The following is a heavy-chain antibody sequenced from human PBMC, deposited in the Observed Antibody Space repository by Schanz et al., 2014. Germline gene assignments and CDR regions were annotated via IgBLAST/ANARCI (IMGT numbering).Heavy chain of an antibody. J-gene: IGHJ4*02. CDR2: IKSKTDGGTK. CDR1: GFGFSSYS. V-gene: IGHV3-15*01. Sequence: EVQLVESGGGLIQPGGSLRLSCAASGFGFSSYSMNWVRQAPGKGLQWVARIKSKTDGGTKDYAAPVKGRFTISTDDSKNLLQLRSNSMEAEAAAFYYSTADLWVGAVWCVWWGQGTLVTVSS. CDR3: TADLWVGAVWCVW. D-gene: IGHD3-10*01.